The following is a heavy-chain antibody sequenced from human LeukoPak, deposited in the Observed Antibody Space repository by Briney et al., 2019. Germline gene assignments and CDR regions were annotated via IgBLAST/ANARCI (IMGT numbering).Heavy chain of an antibody. D-gene: IGHD3-16*01. CDR1: GFTFSGSA. V-gene: IGHV3-48*03. CDR3: ARDVKPYYDYVWGSFIFDY. CDR2: ISSSGSTI. J-gene: IGHJ4*02. Sequence: PGGSLRLSCAASGFTFSGSAMHWVRQAPGKGLEWVSYISSSGSTIYYADSVKGRFTIPRDNAKNSLYLQMNSLRAEDTAVYYCARDVKPYYDYVWGSFIFDYWGQGTLVTVSS.